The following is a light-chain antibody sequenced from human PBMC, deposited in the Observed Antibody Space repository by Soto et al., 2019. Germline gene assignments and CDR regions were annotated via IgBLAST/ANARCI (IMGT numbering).Light chain of an antibody. V-gene: IGLV2-14*01. CDR3: SSYTTRSTFV. Sequence: QSALPQPASVSGSPGQSITITCTGTNSDVGAYESVSWYQQHPGKAPKLLIYDVFNRPSGGSNRFSGSKSGNTASLTISDLEAEDEADYYFSSYTTRSTFVFGIGTKLTVL. CDR1: NSDVGAYES. J-gene: IGLJ1*01. CDR2: DVF.